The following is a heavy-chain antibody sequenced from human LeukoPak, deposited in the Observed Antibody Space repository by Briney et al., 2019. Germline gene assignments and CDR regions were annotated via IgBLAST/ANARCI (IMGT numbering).Heavy chain of an antibody. D-gene: IGHD6-13*01. CDR1: GFTFSSYG. Sequence: PGGSLRLSCAASGFTFSSYGMHWVRQAPGKGLEWVAVISYDGSNKYYADSVKGRFTISRDNSKNTLYLQMNSLRAEDTAVYYCAREVAAAGTGKYYYYGMDVWGQGTTVTVSS. V-gene: IGHV3-30*03. CDR3: AREVAAAGTGKYYYYGMDV. J-gene: IGHJ6*02. CDR2: ISYDGSNK.